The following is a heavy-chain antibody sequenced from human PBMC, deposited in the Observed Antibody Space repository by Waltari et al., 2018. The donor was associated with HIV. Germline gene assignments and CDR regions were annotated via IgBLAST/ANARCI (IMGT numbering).Heavy chain of an antibody. J-gene: IGHJ4*02. CDR2: IKQDGSEK. CDR1: GLPFGSSW. CDR3: ADGNNCDY. Sequence: EFLLLESGGGLFHPWGSLSLPCAASGLPFGSSWRTGVRQAPGKGLEWVANIKQDGSEKYYGDSVKGRLTISRDNAKNSLYLQMNSLRGEDTALYYCADGNNCDYWGQGTLVTVSS. V-gene: IGHV3-7*01.